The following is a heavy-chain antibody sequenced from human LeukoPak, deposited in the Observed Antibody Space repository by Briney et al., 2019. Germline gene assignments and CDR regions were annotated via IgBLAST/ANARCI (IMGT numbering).Heavy chain of an antibody. CDR2: IRYDGSNK. V-gene: IGHV3-30*02. J-gene: IGHJ4*02. CDR1: GFTFSSYG. Sequence: PGGSLRLSCAASGFTFSSYGMHRVRQAPGKGLEWVAFIRYDGSNKYYADSVKGRFTISRDNSKNTLYLQMNSLRAEDTAVYYCAKDPYYDSSGYPDYWGQGTLVTVSS. CDR3: AKDPYYDSSGYPDY. D-gene: IGHD3-22*01.